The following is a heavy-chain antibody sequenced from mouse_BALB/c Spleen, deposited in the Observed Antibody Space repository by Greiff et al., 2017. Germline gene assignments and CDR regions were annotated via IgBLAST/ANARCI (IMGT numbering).Heavy chain of an antibody. J-gene: IGHJ2*01. D-gene: IGHD2-3*01. CDR3: VYDGYY. V-gene: IGHV1S81*02. CDR2: INPSNGRT. Sequence: QVQLQQPGAELVKPGASVKLSCKASGYTFTSYWMHWVKQRPGQGLEWIGEINPSNGRTNYNEKFKSKATLTVDKSSSTAYMQLSSLTSEDSAVYYCVYDGYYWGQGTTLTVSS. CDR1: GYTFTSYW.